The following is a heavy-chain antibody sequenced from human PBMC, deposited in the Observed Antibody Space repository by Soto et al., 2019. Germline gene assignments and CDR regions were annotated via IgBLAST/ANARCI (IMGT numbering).Heavy chain of an antibody. CDR2: IDPGDSQT. J-gene: IGHJ4*02. CDR1: GYSFAGYW. CDR3: ARQIYDSDTGPNFQYHFDS. D-gene: IGHD3-22*01. V-gene: IGHV5-10-1*01. Sequence: PGESLKISCKGSGYSFAGYWITWVRQKPGKGLEWMGRIDPGDSQTYYSPSFRGHVTISVTKSITTVFLQWSSLRASDTAMYYCARQIYDSDTGPNFQYHFDSWGQGTPVTVSS.